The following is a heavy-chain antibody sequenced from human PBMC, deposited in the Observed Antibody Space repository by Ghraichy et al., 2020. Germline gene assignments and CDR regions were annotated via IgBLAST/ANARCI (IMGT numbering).Heavy chain of an antibody. J-gene: IGHJ6*02. CDR1: EFTFSSYT. Sequence: LSLTCAASEFTFSSYTMRWVRQAPGKGLEWVSSISVSGGSTYYADSVKGRFTISRDNSKDTLYLQMNSLRAEDTAVYYCASRVVPAVRGGMDVWGQGTTFTVSS. CDR2: ISVSGGST. V-gene: IGHV3-23*01. CDR3: ASRVVPAVRGGMDV. D-gene: IGHD3-3*01.